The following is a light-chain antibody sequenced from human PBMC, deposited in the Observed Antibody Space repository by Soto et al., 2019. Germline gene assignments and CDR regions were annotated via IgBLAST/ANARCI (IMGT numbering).Light chain of an antibody. CDR1: SSNIGAGYD. J-gene: IGLJ1*01. V-gene: IGLV1-40*01. CDR2: GNS. CDR3: QSYDSSLSFHI. Sequence: QSVLTQPPSVSGALGQRVTISCTGSSSNIGAGYDVHWYQQLPGTAPKLLIYGNSNRPSGVPDRFSGSKSGTSASLAITGLQAEDDDDYSCQSYDSSLSFHILGTGTKLTVL.